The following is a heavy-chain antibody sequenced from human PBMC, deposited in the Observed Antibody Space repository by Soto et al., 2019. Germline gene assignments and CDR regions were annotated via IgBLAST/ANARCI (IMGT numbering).Heavy chain of an antibody. CDR1: GYTFTSYD. CDR3: AYYDSSGYYAFDI. CDR2: MNPNRGNT. J-gene: IGHJ3*02. Sequence: QGQLVQSGAEVKKPGASVKVSCKASGYTFTSYDINWVRQATGQGLEWMGWMNPNRGNTGYAQKFQGRVTMTRNTSRSTAYMELSSLRSEDTAVYYCAYYDSSGYYAFDIWGQGTMVTVSS. V-gene: IGHV1-8*01. D-gene: IGHD3-22*01.